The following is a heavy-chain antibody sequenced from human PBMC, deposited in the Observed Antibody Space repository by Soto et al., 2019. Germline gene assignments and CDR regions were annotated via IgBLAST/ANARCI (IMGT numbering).Heavy chain of an antibody. V-gene: IGHV3-9*01. J-gene: IGHJ4*01. Sequence: SGGSLRLSCAASGFTFDDYDMHWVRQAPGKGLEWVSGISWNSGSVGYADSVKGRFTISRDNAKNSLYLQMNSLRAEDTALYYCAKDKDDGYPIRGFDYWGHGTLVTPSS. D-gene: IGHD5-12*01. CDR3: AKDKDDGYPIRGFDY. CDR1: GFTFDDYD. CDR2: ISWNSGSV.